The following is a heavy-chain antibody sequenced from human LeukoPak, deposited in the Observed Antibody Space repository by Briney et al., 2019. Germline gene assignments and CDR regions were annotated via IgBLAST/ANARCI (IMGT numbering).Heavy chain of an antibody. J-gene: IGHJ6*03. CDR1: GYTFTTYG. V-gene: IGHV1-18*04. CDR3: ARYSSSWYHYMDV. Sequence: ASVTVSCTAIGYTFTTYGIAWVRQAPGQGLEWMGWISTYKGTTNYTQKFQGRVAMTTDTSTSTAYMELRSLRSDDTAVYYCARYSSSWYHYMDVWGKGTTVTVSS. CDR2: ISTYKGTT. D-gene: IGHD6-13*01.